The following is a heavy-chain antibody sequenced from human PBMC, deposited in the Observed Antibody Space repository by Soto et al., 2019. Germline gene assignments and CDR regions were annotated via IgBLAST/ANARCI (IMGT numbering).Heavy chain of an antibody. J-gene: IGHJ4*02. CDR2: TYYRSKWYN. V-gene: IGHV6-1*01. D-gene: IGHD3-10*01. Sequence: SQTLSLTCVGSGDTVSSNSVAWNWVRQSPSRGLEWLGRTYYRSKWYNDYAVSVKSRITINPETSKNQFSLQLNSVTPEDTAVYYCARELLLWFGELPPPLDYWGQGTLVTVSS. CDR1: GDTVSSNSVA. CDR3: ARELLLWFGELPPPLDY.